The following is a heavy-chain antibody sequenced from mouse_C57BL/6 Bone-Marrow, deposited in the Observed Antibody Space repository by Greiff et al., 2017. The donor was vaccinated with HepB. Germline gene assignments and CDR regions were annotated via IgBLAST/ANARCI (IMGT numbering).Heavy chain of an antibody. D-gene: IGHD1-1*01. CDR2: ISYDGSN. J-gene: IGHJ1*03. CDR3: ALNYYGSRTSYWYFDV. V-gene: IGHV3-6*01. Sequence: DVQLQESGPGLVKPSQSLSLTCSVTGYSITSGYYWNWIRQFPGNKLEWMGYISYDGSNNYNPSLKNRISITRDTSKNQFFLKLNSVTTEDTATYYCALNYYGSRTSYWYFDVWGTGTTVTVSS. CDR1: GYSITSGYY.